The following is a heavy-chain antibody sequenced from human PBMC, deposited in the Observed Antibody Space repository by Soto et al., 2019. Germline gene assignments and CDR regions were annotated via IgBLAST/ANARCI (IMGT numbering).Heavy chain of an antibody. D-gene: IGHD1-26*01. CDR1: GYSFTSYW. J-gene: IGHJ6*02. Sequence: GESLKISCKGSGYSFTSYWISWVRQMPGKGLEWMGRIDPSDSYTNYSPSFQGHVTISADKSISTAYLQWSSLKASDTAMYYCARQWVTGGDYYGMDVWGQGTTVTVSS. V-gene: IGHV5-10-1*01. CDR2: IDPSDSYT. CDR3: ARQWVTGGDYYGMDV.